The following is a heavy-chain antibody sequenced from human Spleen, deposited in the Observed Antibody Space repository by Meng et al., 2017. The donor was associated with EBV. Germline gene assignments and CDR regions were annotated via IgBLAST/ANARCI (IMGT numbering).Heavy chain of an antibody. CDR2: ITHSGST. J-gene: IGHJ5*02. Sequence: QVQLQQWGAGLLKPSETLSLTCVVYGGSFSDFYWSWIRQPPGKGLEWIGEITHSGSTSYNPSLKSRVTISVDTSQNQFSLRLTSVTAADTAVYYCARPFPSWQSPRLDPFGAWGQGTLVTVSS. V-gene: IGHV4-34*01. CDR3: ARPFPSWQSPRLDPFGA. D-gene: IGHD6-19*01. CDR1: GGSFSDFY.